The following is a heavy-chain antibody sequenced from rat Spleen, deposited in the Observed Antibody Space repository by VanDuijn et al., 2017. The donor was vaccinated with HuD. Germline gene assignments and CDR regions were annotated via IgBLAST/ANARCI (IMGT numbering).Heavy chain of an antibody. CDR3: TGGSVAGGLRRVPYVMDA. J-gene: IGHJ4*01. V-gene: IGHV2-1*01. CDR2: IWGDGST. D-gene: IGHD1-11*01. Sequence: QVQLMESGPGLVQPSETLSLTCTVSGFSLTSYDVHWVRQPPGKGLEWMGGIWGDGSTAYNSALKSRLSISRDTSKSQDFLKMSSRQTEDTAIYFCTGGSVAGGLRRVPYVMDAWGQGASVTVSS. CDR1: GFSLTSYD.